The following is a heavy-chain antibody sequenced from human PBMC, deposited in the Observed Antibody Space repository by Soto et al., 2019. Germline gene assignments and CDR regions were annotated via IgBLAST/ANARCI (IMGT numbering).Heavy chain of an antibody. V-gene: IGHV1-69*12. CDR2: IIPIFGTA. CDR1: GGTFSSYA. J-gene: IGHJ2*01. D-gene: IGHD2-15*01. Sequence: QVQLVQSGAAVKKPGSSVKVSCKASGGTFSSYAISWVRQAPGQGLEWMGGIIPIFGTANYAQKFQGRVTITADESTTTAYTELSSLRSEDTAVYYCAGVVTVVKSFHYWYFDLWGRGTLVTLSS. CDR3: AGVVTVVKSFHYWYFDL.